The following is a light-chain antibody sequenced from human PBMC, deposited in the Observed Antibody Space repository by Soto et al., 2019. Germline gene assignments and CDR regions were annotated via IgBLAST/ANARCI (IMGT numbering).Light chain of an antibody. Sequence: SYELTQPPSVSVAPGKTARFTCGGNNIGSNSVHWYQQKPGQAPVLVIYYDSDRPSGIPERFSGSKSGNTATLTISRVEAGDEAYYYCQVWDISSVHPVVFGGGTKLTVL. CDR3: QVWDISSVHPVV. V-gene: IGLV3-21*04. CDR1: NIGSNS. J-gene: IGLJ2*01. CDR2: YDS.